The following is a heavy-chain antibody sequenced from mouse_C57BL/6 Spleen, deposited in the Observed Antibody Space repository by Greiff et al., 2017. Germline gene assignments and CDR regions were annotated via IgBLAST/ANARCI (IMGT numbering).Heavy chain of an antibody. Sequence: QVQLQQPGAELVKPGASVKMSCKASGYTFTSYWITWVKQRPGQGLEWIGDIYPGSGSTNYNEKFKSKATLTVDTSSSTAYMQLSSLTSEDSAVYYGARGYSNYEDFDYWGQGTTLTVSS. CDR1: GYTFTSYW. V-gene: IGHV1-55*01. CDR3: ARGYSNYEDFDY. D-gene: IGHD2-5*01. J-gene: IGHJ2*01. CDR2: IYPGSGST.